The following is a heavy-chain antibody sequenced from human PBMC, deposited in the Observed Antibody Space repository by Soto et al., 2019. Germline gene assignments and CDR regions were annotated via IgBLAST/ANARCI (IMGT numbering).Heavy chain of an antibody. Sequence: QVQLQESGPGLVKPSETLSLTCTVSGGSISSFYWSWIRQSPGKGLEWIGYIYYSGTTHYNPSLGSGVTLSVDTSKNQFSLKRSSVPTSDTAVYYCARFLGGPPYYYYYYMDVWGRGTPVTVSS. CDR3: ARFLGGPPYYYYYYMDV. CDR2: IYYSGTT. V-gene: IGHV4-59*01. CDR1: GGSISSFY. D-gene: IGHD3-10*01. J-gene: IGHJ6*03.